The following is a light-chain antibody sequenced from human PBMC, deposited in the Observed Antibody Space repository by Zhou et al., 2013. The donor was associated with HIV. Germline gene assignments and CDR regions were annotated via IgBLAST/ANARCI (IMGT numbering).Light chain of an antibody. CDR2: KAS. V-gene: IGKV1-5*03. J-gene: IGKJ5*01. CDR3: QQYNSQ. CDR1: QSISSW. Sequence: GDRVTITCRASQSISSWLAWYQKKPGKAPKLLIYKASSLQSGVPSRFSGSGSGTEFTLTISSLQPDDFATYYCQQYNSQFGQGTRLEIQ.